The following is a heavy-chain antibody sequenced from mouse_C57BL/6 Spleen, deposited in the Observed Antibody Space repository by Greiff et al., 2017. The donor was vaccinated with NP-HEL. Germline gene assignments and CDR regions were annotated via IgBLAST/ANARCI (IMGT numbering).Heavy chain of an antibody. D-gene: IGHD3-3*01. CDR3: ARERTRDHWYFDV. V-gene: IGHV5-4*01. Sequence: EVKLVESGGGLVKPGGSLKLSCAASGFTFSSYAMSWVRQTPEKRLEWVATISDGGSYTYYPDNVKGRFTISRDNAKNNLYLQMSRLKSEDTAIYYCARERTRDHWYFDVWGTGTTVTVSS. CDR2: ISDGGSYT. J-gene: IGHJ1*03. CDR1: GFTFSSYA.